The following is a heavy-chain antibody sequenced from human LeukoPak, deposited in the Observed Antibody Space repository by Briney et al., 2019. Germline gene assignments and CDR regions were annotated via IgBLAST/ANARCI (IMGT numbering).Heavy chain of an antibody. Sequence: PSQTLSLTCTVSGGSISSGDYYWSWIRQPPGKGLEWIGYIYYSGSTYYNPSLKSRVTISVDTSKNQFSLKLSSVTAADTAVYYCVREKGSILFDYWGQGTLVTVSS. CDR1: GGSISSGDYY. CDR2: IYYSGST. D-gene: IGHD6-6*01. J-gene: IGHJ4*02. CDR3: VREKGSILFDY. V-gene: IGHV4-30-4*01.